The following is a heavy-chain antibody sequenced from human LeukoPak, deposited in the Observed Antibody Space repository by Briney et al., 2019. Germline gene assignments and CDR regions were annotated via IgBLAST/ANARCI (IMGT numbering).Heavy chain of an antibody. Sequence: GASVKVSCKASGGSFSTYAISWVRQAPGQGLEWMGGITPIFGTARYAQKFQGRVTITADESTSTAYMELSSLRSEDTAVYYCARDYHGSGSLTTFDYWGQGTLVTVSS. CDR1: GGSFSTYA. V-gene: IGHV1-69*13. J-gene: IGHJ4*02. CDR2: ITPIFGTA. CDR3: ARDYHGSGSLTTFDY. D-gene: IGHD3-10*01.